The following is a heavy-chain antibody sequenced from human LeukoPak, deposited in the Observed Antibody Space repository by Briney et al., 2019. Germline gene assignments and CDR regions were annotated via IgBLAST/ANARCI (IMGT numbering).Heavy chain of an antibody. CDR1: GFTVSDNY. Sequence: PGGSLRLSCAASGFTVSDNYMSWVRQAPGKGLEWVSVMYSRGDTYYADSVKGRCTFSRDISKNMLYLQMNGLRSEDTAMYYCARDAPQVPAAGVLASWGQGTLVTVSS. D-gene: IGHD6-13*01. J-gene: IGHJ5*02. CDR2: MYSRGDT. V-gene: IGHV3-53*01. CDR3: ARDAPQVPAAGVLAS.